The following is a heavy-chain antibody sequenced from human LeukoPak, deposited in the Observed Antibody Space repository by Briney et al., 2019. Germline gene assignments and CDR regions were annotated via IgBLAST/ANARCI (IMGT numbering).Heavy chain of an antibody. CDR1: GFTFSSYS. D-gene: IGHD1-26*01. CDR3: ARGPSALGYYYYMDV. V-gene: IGHV3-48*01. J-gene: IGHJ6*03. CDR2: ISSLSGTI. Sequence: GGSLRLSCAASGFTFSSYSMNWVRQAPGKGLEWVSYISSLSGTINYADSVKGRFIISRDNAKNSMFLQMNSLRAEDTAVYYCARGPSALGYYYYMDVWGKGTTVTISS.